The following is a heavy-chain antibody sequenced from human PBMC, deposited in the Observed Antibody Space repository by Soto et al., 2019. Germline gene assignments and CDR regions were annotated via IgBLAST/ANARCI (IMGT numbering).Heavy chain of an antibody. J-gene: IGHJ4*02. CDR3: AKFRITMVRGVTIDS. V-gene: IGHV3-23*01. Sequence: GSLRLSCEASGFTFRSYAMGWVRQAPGKGLEWVSTISASSHDTYYADSVKGRFTISRDNSKNTLYVQMNSLRAEDTAIYYCAKFRITMVRGVTIDSWGQGTLVTVSS. CDR2: ISASSHDT. CDR1: GFTFRSYA. D-gene: IGHD3-10*01.